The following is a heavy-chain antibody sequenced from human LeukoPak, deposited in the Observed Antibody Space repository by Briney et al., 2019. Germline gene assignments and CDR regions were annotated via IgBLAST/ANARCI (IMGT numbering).Heavy chain of an antibody. CDR3: ARDGVAVAGP. Sequence: ASVKVSCKASGYTFTSYDINWVRQATGQGLEWRGWLNPNSGSTGYAQKFQGRVTMTRNTSISTAYTELSSLRSEDTAVYYCARDGVAVAGPWGQGTLVTVSS. V-gene: IGHV1-8*01. CDR1: GYTFTSYD. D-gene: IGHD6-19*01. J-gene: IGHJ5*02. CDR2: LNPNSGST.